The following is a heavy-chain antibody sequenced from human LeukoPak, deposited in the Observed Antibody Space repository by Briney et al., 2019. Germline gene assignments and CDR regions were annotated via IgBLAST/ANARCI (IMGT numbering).Heavy chain of an antibody. CDR1: GFVFSIYT. V-gene: IGHV3-64D*06. J-gene: IGHJ4*02. Sequence: GGSLRLSCSASGFVFSIYTMYWVRQTPGRGPEYVSTISGSGNGFSIYYADSVKGRFTISRDDSKSILYLQMNGLRSEDTAVYYCVKDFGRVRGTPDSWGQGTLVTVSS. CDR2: ISGSGNGFSI. CDR3: VKDFGRVRGTPDS. D-gene: IGHD3-16*01.